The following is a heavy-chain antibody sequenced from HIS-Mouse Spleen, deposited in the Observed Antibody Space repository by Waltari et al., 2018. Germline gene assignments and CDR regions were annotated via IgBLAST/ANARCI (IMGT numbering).Heavy chain of an antibody. CDR1: CGSLSSSSYY. V-gene: IGHV4-39*07. J-gene: IGHJ2*01. CDR2: IYYSGST. D-gene: IGHD6-13*01. Sequence: QLQLQESGPGLVKPSETLSLTCTVSCGSLSSSSYYWGWIRPPPGKGLEWMGSIYYSGSTYYNTSLECRVTISVDTSKNQFSLKLSSVTAADTAVYYCAREIPYSSSWYDWYFDLWGRGTLVTVSS. CDR3: AREIPYSSSWYDWYFDL.